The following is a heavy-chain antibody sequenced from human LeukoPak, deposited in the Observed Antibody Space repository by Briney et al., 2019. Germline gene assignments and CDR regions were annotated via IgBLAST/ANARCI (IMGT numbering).Heavy chain of an antibody. CDR3: ARLSYYDILTGYYTSYFDY. V-gene: IGHV5-10-1*01. J-gene: IGHJ4*02. CDR1: GYSFTSYW. Sequence: GESLKISCKGSGYSFTSYWISWVRQMPGKGLGWMGRIDPSDSYTNYSPSFQGHVTISADKSISTAYLQWSSLKASDTAMYYCARLSYYDILTGYYTSYFDYWGQGTLVTVSS. D-gene: IGHD3-9*01. CDR2: IDPSDSYT.